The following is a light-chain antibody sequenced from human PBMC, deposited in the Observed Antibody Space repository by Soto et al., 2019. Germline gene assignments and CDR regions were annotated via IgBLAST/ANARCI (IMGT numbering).Light chain of an antibody. V-gene: IGLV2-8*01. Sequence: QSVLTPPPSASGSPGQSVTIPCTGTSSDVGGYDHVSWYQQHPGKAPKLMIYEVTKRPAGVPDRFSGSKSGNTASLTVSGIQAEDEADYYCSSDAGNYNYVFGTGTKVTVL. J-gene: IGLJ1*01. CDR1: SSDVGGYDH. CDR2: EVT. CDR3: SSDAGNYNYV.